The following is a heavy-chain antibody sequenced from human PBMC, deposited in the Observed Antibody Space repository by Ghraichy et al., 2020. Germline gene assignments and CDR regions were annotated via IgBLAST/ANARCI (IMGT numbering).Heavy chain of an antibody. CDR3: AKGSGYYPYGMDV. J-gene: IGHJ6*02. D-gene: IGHD3-3*01. CDR2: ISYDGSNK. CDR1: GFTFSSYG. V-gene: IGHV3-30*18. Sequence: GGSLRLSCAASGFTFSSYGMHWVRQAPGKGLEWVAVISYDGSNKYYADSVKGRFTISRDNSKNTLYLQMNSLRAEDTAVYYCAKGSGYYPYGMDVWGQGTTVTVSS.